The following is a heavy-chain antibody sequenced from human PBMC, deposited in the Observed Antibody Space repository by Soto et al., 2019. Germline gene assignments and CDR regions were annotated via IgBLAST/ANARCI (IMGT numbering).Heavy chain of an antibody. Sequence: PSETLSLTCTVSGGSISSGGYYWNWVRQHPGKGLEWIGYIYYSGSTYYNPSLRSRVSISVDTSKNHFSLKLSSATAADTAVYYCARKNGPRVNWFDPWGRGTLVTVSS. D-gene: IGHD3-10*01. CDR3: ARKNGPRVNWFDP. V-gene: IGHV4-31*03. J-gene: IGHJ5*02. CDR2: IYYSGST. CDR1: GGSISSGGYY.